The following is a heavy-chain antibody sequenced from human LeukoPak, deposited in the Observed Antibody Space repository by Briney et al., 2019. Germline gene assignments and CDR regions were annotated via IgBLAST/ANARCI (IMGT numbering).Heavy chain of an antibody. Sequence: GGSLRLSCAASGFTVSSNYMSWVRQAPGKGLEWVSHISSSGSTIYYADSVKGRFTISRDNAKNSLYLQMNSLRAEDTAVYYCARAWDGSGYPFDYWGQGTLVTVSS. CDR1: GFTVSSNY. CDR2: ISSSGSTI. J-gene: IGHJ4*02. D-gene: IGHD3-22*01. V-gene: IGHV3-11*01. CDR3: ARAWDGSGYPFDY.